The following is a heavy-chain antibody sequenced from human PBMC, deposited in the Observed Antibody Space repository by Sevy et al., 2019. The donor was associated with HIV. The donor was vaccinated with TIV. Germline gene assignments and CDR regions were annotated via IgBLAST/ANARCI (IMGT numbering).Heavy chain of an antibody. CDR2: ISYDGSNK. D-gene: IGHD3-22*01. Sequence: GGSLRLSCAASGFIFSNYAIHWVRRAPGKGLEWVAVISYDGSNKQYAASVKGRFTISRDNSRNTLFLQMNSLRLDDTAVYYCARVPTFSSDTRGYYPFDSWGQGTLVTVSS. CDR3: ARVPTFSSDTRGYYPFDS. J-gene: IGHJ4*02. V-gene: IGHV3-30*04. CDR1: GFIFSNYA.